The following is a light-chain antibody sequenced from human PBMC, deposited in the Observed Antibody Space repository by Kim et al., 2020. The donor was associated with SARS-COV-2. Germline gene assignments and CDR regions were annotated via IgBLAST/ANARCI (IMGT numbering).Light chain of an antibody. CDR2: QDS. Sequence: SYELTQPLSVSVSPGQTASITCSGDKLGDKYACWYQQKPGQSPVLVIYQDSKWPSGIPERFSGSNSGNTATLTISGTQAMDEADYYCQAWDSSTVVFGGG. V-gene: IGLV3-1*01. J-gene: IGLJ2*01. CDR1: KLGDKY. CDR3: QAWDSSTVV.